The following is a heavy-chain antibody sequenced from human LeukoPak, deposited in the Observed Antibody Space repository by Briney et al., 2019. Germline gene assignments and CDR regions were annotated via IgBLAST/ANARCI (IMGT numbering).Heavy chain of an antibody. CDR1: GFTFRDYA. J-gene: IGHJ4*02. Sequence: GGSLRLSCVASGFTFRDYATSWVRQAPGKGLEWVSTMSGDTLSTWYADSVKGRFTITRDNSKNTVYLQMNSLTSDDTALYYCAKKWPTLGGTTVAFESWGQGTLVTVSS. V-gene: IGHV3-23*01. CDR3: AKKWPTLGGTTVAFES. CDR2: MSGDTLST. D-gene: IGHD1-1*01.